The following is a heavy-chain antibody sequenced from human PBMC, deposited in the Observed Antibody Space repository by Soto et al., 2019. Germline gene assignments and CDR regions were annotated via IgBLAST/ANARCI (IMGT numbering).Heavy chain of an antibody. V-gene: IGHV3-48*02. CDR3: ARDSYSRYVYGYHGMEV. Sequence: GGSLRLSCAASGFTFSSYTMNWVRQAPGKGLEWVSYISSSSSIIYYADSVKGRFTISRDNAKNSLYLQMNSLRDEDTAVYYCARDSYSRYVYGYHGMEVWGQGTTVTVSS. CDR1: GFTFSSYT. J-gene: IGHJ6*02. CDR2: ISSSSSII. D-gene: IGHD5-18*01.